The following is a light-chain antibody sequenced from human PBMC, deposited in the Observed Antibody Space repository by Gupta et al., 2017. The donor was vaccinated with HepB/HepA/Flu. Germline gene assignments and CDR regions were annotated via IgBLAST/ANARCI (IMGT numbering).Light chain of an antibody. V-gene: IGKV1-39*01. J-gene: IGKJ2*01. CDR2: SAS. CDR3: QQSHSLPQT. CDR1: QSISSY. Sequence: IQMTQSPSSLSASVGDRVTITCRASQSISSYLNWYQQKPGKAPNLLIYSASNLQSGTPSRFSGGGYGTDCTLTISSLQPEDVATYYCQQSHSLPQTFGQGTKLEIK.